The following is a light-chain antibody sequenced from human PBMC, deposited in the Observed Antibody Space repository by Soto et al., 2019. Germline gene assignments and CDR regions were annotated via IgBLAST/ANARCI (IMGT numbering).Light chain of an antibody. CDR1: QSVSSN. J-gene: IGKJ1*01. V-gene: IGKV3-15*01. CDR3: QQYNNWPRT. Sequence: EIVMTQSPATLSVSLGERGTLSCRASQSVSSNLAWYQLKPGQAPRLLIYGASTRATGIPARFSGSGSGTEFTLTISSLQSEDFAVYFCQQYNNWPRTFGQGTKVDIK. CDR2: GAS.